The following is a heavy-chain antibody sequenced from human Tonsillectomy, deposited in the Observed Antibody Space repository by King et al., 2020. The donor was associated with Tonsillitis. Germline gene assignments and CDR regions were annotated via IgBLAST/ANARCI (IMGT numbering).Heavy chain of an antibody. CDR2: INPDGSQK. CDR3: TRDRAFSCFDY. Sequence: VQLVESGGDSVQPGGSLRLSCAASGFTFRSDWMDWVRQAPGKGLQWGASINPDGSQKYYVESVKGRFTISRDNAENSLFLHMTGLRTEDTAVYYCTRDRAFSCFDYWGQGTLVTVSS. V-gene: IGHV3-7*04. D-gene: IGHD1-1*01. J-gene: IGHJ4*02. CDR1: GFTFRSDW.